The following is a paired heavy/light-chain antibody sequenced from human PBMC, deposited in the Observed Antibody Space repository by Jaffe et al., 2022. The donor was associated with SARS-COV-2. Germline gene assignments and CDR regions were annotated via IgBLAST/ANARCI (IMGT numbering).Light chain of an antibody. CDR2: YDS. Sequence: SYVLTQPPSVSVAPGMTARITCGGNNIGSKSVHWYQQRPGQAPVLVIYYDSDRPSGIPERFSGSNSGNTATLTISRIEAGDEADYYCQVWDTSSDSWVFGGGTKLTVL. CDR3: QVWDTSSDSWV. V-gene: IGLV3-21*04. J-gene: IGLJ3*02. CDR1: NIGSKS.
Heavy chain of an antibody. J-gene: IGHJ4*02. CDR3: ARGKGGSYPFDH. D-gene: IGHD1-26*01. CDR2: IYHSGIT. V-gene: IGHV4-59*01. CDR1: NGSISGFY. Sequence: QVQLQESGPGLVKPSETLSLTCTVSNGSISGFYWSWIRQSPGKGLEWIGYIYHSGITNYNPSLKRRFAISIDRSNNQFSLRLTSVTAADTAVYYCARGKGGSYPFDHWGQGTPVTVSS.